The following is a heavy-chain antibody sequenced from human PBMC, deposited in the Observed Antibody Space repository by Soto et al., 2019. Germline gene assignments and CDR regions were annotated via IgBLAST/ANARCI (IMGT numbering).Heavy chain of an antibody. CDR1: GFTFRSYV. Sequence: PGRAMRLSYTASGFTFRSYVMHCDRQAPGKGLEWVAVISYDGRNTYYSDTVTGRFTITRNNSKNKLHQQMNSLSAEDTAVYYCAKDRQPPPEVDYKRMDVWGQQATVTVSS. CDR3: AKDRQPPPEVDYKRMDV. J-gene: IGHJ6*01. V-gene: IGHV3-30*18. D-gene: IGHD4-4*01. CDR2: ISYDGRNT.